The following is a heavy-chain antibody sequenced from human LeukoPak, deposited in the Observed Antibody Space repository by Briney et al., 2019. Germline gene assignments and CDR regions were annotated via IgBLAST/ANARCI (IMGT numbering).Heavy chain of an antibody. V-gene: IGHV1-69*13. J-gene: IGHJ6*03. CDR3: TMVRGVFYSYYYYMDV. CDR1: GGTFSSYA. CDR2: IIPIFGTA. Sequence: GASVKVSCKASGGTFSSYAISWVRQAPGQGLEWMGGIIPIFGTANYAQKFQGRVTITADESTSTAYMELSSLRSEDTAVYYCTMVRGVFYSYYYYMDVWGKGTTVTISS. D-gene: IGHD3-10*01.